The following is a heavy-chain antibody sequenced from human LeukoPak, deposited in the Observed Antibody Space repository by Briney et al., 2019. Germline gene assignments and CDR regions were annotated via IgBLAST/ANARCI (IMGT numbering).Heavy chain of an antibody. CDR2: IYSGGST. CDR3: ASRDGYNYVRDY. D-gene: IGHD5-24*01. CDR1: GFTVSSNY. J-gene: IGHJ4*02. Sequence: GGSLRLSCAASGFTVSSNYMSWVRQAPGKGLEWVSVIYSGGSTYYADSVKGRFTISRDHSKNTLYLQMNSLRAEDTAVYYCASRDGYNYVRDYWGQGTLVTVSS. V-gene: IGHV3-53*01.